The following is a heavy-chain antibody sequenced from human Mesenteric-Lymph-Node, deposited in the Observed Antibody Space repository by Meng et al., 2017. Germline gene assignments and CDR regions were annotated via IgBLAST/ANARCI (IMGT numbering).Heavy chain of an antibody. CDR1: GCTFTSYD. CDR3: ARDYYDSSGYYS. D-gene: IGHD3-22*01. V-gene: IGHV1-8*03. CDR2: MNPNSGNT. J-gene: IGHJ4*02. Sequence: ASVKVSCKASGCTFTSYDINWVRQATGQGLEWMGWMNPNSGNTGYAQKFQGRVTITRNTSISTAYMELSSLRSEDTAVYYCARDYYDSSGYYSWGQGTLVTVSS.